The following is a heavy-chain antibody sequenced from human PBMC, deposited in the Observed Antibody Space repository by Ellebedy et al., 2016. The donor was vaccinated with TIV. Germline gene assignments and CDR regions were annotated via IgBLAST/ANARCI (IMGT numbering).Heavy chain of an antibody. CDR3: ARGKVPDTYYYYGMDV. V-gene: IGHV1-46*01. CDR1: GYTFTHFY. CDR2: INPSGGFT. D-gene: IGHD1-14*01. J-gene: IGHJ6*02. Sequence: AASVKVSCKASGYTFTHFYIHWVRQAPGVGLEWMGMINPSGGFTSYAQSFQGRVTMTADTSTGTVHMELSSLKSEDTAIYFCARGKVPDTYYYYGMDVWGQGTTVTVSS.